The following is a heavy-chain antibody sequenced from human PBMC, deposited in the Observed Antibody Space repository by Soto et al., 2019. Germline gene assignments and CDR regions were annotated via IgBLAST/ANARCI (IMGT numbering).Heavy chain of an antibody. Sequence: GSSPTLVNPTQTLTLTCSFSGFSLSTLGMSVSWIRQPPGKALEWLALIDWEDEKYFSTSLQTRLSIFKDSSKSHVLLTITNVGPLDSATYFCARVSGSFQKGFDSWGQGTLVTVSS. D-gene: IGHD1-26*01. CDR3: ARVSGSFQKGFDS. CDR2: IDWEDEK. CDR1: GFSLSTLGMS. J-gene: IGHJ4*02. V-gene: IGHV2-70*01.